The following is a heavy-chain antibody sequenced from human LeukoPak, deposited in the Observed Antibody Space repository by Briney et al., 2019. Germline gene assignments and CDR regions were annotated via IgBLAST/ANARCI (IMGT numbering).Heavy chain of an antibody. CDR3: ARKSSGWSMYYFDY. D-gene: IGHD6-19*01. CDR2: ISGSGGST. J-gene: IGHJ4*02. Sequence: QSGGSLRLSCAASGFTFSSYAMSWVRQAPGKGLEWVSAISGSGGSTYYADSVKGRFTISRDNSKNTLYLQMNSLRAEDTAVYYRARKSSGWSMYYFDYWGQGTLVTVSS. V-gene: IGHV3-23*01. CDR1: GFTFSSYA.